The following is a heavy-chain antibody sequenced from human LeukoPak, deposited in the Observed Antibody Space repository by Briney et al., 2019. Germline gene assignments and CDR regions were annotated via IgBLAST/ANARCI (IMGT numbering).Heavy chain of an antibody. J-gene: IGHJ6*02. CDR1: GITFSNYW. Sequence: PGGSLRLSCAASGITFSNYWMHWVRQAPGKGLVWVSRISSDGSSTRYADSVKGRFTISRDNAKNTLYLQMNSLRAEDTAVYYCARDRYYGMDVWGQGTTVTVSS. CDR2: ISSDGSST. V-gene: IGHV3-74*01. CDR3: ARDRYYGMDV.